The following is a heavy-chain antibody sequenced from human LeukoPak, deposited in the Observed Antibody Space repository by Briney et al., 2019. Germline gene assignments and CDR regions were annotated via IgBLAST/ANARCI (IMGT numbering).Heavy chain of an antibody. CDR3: ARGRKYSSSFAFDY. D-gene: IGHD6-6*01. CDR2: INHSGST. CDR1: GGSFSGYY. Sequence: ASETLSLTCAVYGGSFSGYYWSWIRQPPGKGLEWVGEINHSGSTNYNPSLKSRVTISVDTSKNQFSLKLSSVTAADTAVYYCARGRKYSSSFAFDYWGQGTLVTVSS. J-gene: IGHJ4*02. V-gene: IGHV4-34*01.